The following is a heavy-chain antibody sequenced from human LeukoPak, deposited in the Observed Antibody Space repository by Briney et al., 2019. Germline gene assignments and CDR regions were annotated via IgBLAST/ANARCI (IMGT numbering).Heavy chain of an antibody. D-gene: IGHD3-3*01. J-gene: IGHJ4*02. CDR1: GGSLSGYY. CDR2: IYSSGNT. CDR3: ARGVVITGLDY. Sequence: NASETLSLTCAVYGGSLSGYYWSWIRQTPGKGLEWIGSIYSSGNTNYNPSLKSRVTISVDTSKNQFSLMLTSVTAADTAVYYCARGVVITGLDYWGQGTLVTVSS. V-gene: IGHV4-59*01.